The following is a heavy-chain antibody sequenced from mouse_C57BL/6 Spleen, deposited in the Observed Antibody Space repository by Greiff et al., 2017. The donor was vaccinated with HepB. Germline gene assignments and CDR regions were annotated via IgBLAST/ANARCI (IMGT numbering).Heavy chain of an antibody. V-gene: IGHV2-2*01. CDR2: IWSGGST. D-gene: IGHD2-5*01. CDR1: GFSLTSYG. Sequence: QVQLQQSGPGLVQPSPSLSIPCTVSGFSLTSYGVHWVRQSPGKGLEWLGVIWSGGSTDYNAAFISRLSISKDNSKSQVFFKMHSLQADDTAIYYCARDYSNYPWFAYWGQGTLVTVSA. J-gene: IGHJ3*01. CDR3: ARDYSNYPWFAY.